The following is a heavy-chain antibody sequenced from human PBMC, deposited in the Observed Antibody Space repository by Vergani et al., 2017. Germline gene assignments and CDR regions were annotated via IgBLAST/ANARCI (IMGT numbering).Heavy chain of an antibody. CDR3: ARGITMIVVVTSEGSWFDP. V-gene: IGHV4-30-4*01. D-gene: IGHD3-22*01. CDR1: GGSISSGDYY. J-gene: IGHJ5*02. CDR2: IYYSGST. Sequence: QVQLQESGPGLVKPSQTLSLTCTVSGGSISSGDYYWSWIRQPPGKGLEWIGYIYYSGSTYYNPSLTSRVTISVDTSKNQFSLKLSSVTAADTAVYYCARGITMIVVVTSEGSWFDPWGQGTLVTVSS.